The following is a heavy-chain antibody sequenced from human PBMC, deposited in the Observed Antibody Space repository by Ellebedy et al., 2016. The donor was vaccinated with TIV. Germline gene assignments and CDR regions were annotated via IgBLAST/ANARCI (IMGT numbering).Heavy chain of an antibody. Sequence: GESLKISXAASGFTFSDYYMTWIRQAPGEGLEWISYISSSGSTISYADSVKGRFTISRDNAKNSLYLQMNSLGPEDTAFYYCAKSQSSDIAATVVDYWGQGTLVTVSS. D-gene: IGHD6-13*01. CDR3: AKSQSSDIAATVVDY. CDR2: ISSSGSTI. J-gene: IGHJ4*02. V-gene: IGHV3-11*01. CDR1: GFTFSDYY.